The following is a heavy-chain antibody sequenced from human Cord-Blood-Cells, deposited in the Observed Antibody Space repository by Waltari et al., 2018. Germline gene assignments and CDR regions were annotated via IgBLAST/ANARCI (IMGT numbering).Heavy chain of an antibody. CDR1: GGTFSSYT. CDR2: IIPILGIA. D-gene: IGHD6-13*01. Sequence: QVQLVQSGAEVKKPGSSVKVSCKASGGTFSSYTISWVRQAPGQGLEWMGRIIPILGIANYAQKFQGRVTITADKSTSTAYMELSSLRSEDTAVYYCARGSSSWYWFDPGAREPWSPSPQ. CDR3: ARGSSSWYWFDP. J-gene: IGHJ5*02. V-gene: IGHV1-69*02.